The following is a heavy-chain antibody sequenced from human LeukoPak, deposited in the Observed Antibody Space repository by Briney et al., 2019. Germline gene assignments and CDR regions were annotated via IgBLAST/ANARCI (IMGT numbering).Heavy chain of an antibody. V-gene: IGHV1-18*01. CDR2: ISGYNGNT. J-gene: IGHJ4*02. CDR1: GYTFTTYG. CDR3: ARTCSASSTNCYTDF. D-gene: IGHD2-2*02. Sequence: ASVKVSCKASGYTFTTYGINWVRQARGQGLEWMGWISGYNGNTNYEQKFQGRVTMTTDTSTSTAYMELRTLRSDDTAVYCCARTCSASSTNCYTDFWGQGTLVTVSS.